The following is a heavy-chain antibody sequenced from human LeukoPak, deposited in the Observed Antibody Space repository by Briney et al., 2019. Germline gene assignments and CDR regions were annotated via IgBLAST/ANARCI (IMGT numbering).Heavy chain of an antibody. V-gene: IGHV4-34*01. J-gene: IGHJ4*02. D-gene: IGHD3-22*01. CDR1: GGSFSGYY. CDR2: INHSGST. CDR3: ASGPVYYDSSGYYHGVDY. Sequence: SETLSLTRAVYGGSFSGYYWSWIRQPPGKGLEWIGEINHSGSTNYNPSLKSRVTISVDTSKNQFSLKLSSVTAADTAVYYCASGPVYYDSSGYYHGVDYWGQGTLVTVSS.